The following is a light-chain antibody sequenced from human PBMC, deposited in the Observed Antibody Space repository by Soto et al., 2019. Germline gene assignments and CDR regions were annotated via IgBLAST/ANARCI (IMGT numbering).Light chain of an antibody. CDR1: QRVSSG. J-gene: IGKJ1*01. CDR3: QQYNDWPLT. Sequence: EIVLTQSPGTLSLSPGERATLSCRASQRVSSGYVAWYQQKPGQAPRLLIYGAFTRATGIPARFSGTGSGTEFTLTISSLQSEDFALYYCQQYNDWPLTFGQGTKVDIK. CDR2: GAF. V-gene: IGKV3-15*01.